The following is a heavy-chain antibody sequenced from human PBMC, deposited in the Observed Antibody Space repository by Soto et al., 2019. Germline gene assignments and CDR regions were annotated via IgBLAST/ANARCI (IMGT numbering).Heavy chain of an antibody. CDR3: VAAFDV. Sequence: PGGSLRLSCAASGFTVSTYNMNWVRQAPGKGLEWVSFISSSGSTTYYADSVKGRFAISRDSAENSLFLQVNSLRDEDTAVYYCVAAFDVWGQGTIVTVSS. CDR1: GFTVSTYN. CDR2: ISSSGSTT. J-gene: IGHJ3*01. V-gene: IGHV3-48*02.